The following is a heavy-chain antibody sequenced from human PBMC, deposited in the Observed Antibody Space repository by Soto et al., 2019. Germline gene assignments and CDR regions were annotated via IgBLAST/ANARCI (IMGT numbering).Heavy chain of an antibody. V-gene: IGHV1-69*12. D-gene: IGHD6-19*01. J-gene: IGHJ6*02. CDR1: GGTFSNYA. CDR3: ARVEEVAGLYNSRGLDV. Sequence: QVQLVQSGAEVKKPGSSVKVSCTVSGGTFSNYAIDWVRLAPGHGLEWLGGIVPIFGTTYYTQKFQGRATIIADDSTTTAYLEMSSLRSEDTAIDYCARVEEVAGLYNSRGLDVCGQGTAVTFSS. CDR2: IVPIFGTT.